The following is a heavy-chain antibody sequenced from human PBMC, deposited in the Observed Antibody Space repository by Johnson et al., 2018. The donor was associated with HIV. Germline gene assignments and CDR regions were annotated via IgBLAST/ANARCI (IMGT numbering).Heavy chain of an antibody. CDR1: GFSFDDYA. CDR3: ARDKAVGYSSGWHAFDI. CDR2: ISWNSGSK. Sequence: VQLVESGGGLVQPGRSLRLSCAASGFSFDDYAMHWVRQAPGKGLAWVSGISWNSGSKGYADSVKGRFTIYRDNAKNSLYLQMNSLRAEDTALYYCARDKAVGYSSGWHAFDIWGQGTMVTVSS. D-gene: IGHD6-19*01. V-gene: IGHV3-9*01. J-gene: IGHJ3*02.